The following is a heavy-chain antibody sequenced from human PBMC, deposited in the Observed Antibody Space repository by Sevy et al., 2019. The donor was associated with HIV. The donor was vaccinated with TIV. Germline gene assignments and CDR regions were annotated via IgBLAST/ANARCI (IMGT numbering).Heavy chain of an antibody. V-gene: IGHV1-69*13. CDR2: IIPIFGTA. Sequence: ASVKVSCKASGGTFSSYAISWVRQAPGQGLEWMGGIIPIFGTANYTQKFRGRVTITADESTSTAYMELSSLRSEDTAVYYCARDRRPDYYYYGMDVWGQGTTVTVSS. J-gene: IGHJ6*02. CDR1: GGTFSSYA. CDR3: ARDRRPDYYYYGMDV.